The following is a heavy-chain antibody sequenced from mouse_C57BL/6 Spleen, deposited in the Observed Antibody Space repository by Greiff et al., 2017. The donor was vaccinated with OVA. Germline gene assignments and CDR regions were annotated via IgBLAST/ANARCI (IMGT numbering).Heavy chain of an antibody. J-gene: IGHJ4*01. V-gene: IGHV1-80*01. CDR3: ARGGIYYGSWAMDY. CDR2: IYPGDGDT. CDR1: GYAFSRYW. D-gene: IGHD1-1*01. Sequence: QVQLQQSGAELVKPGASVKISCKASGYAFSRYWMNWVKQRPGKGLEWIGQIYPGDGDTNYNGKFKGKATLTADKSSSTAYMQLSSLTSEDSAVYFCARGGIYYGSWAMDYWGQGTSVTVSS.